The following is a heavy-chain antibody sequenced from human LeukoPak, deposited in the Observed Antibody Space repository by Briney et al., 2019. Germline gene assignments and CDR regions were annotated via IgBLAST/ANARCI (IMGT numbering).Heavy chain of an antibody. CDR3: ARFEVNHEDSSSFYYFDH. CDR1: GYAFASYW. CDR2: INPDDSDT. J-gene: IGHJ4*02. D-gene: IGHD3-22*01. V-gene: IGHV5-51*01. Sequence: GESLKISCRVSGYAFASYWIGWVRQVPGKGLEWMGIINPDDSDTKYSPSFQGQVAFSADKSVNTAYLQWSSLKASDSAMYYCARFEVNHEDSSSFYYFDHWGQGTLVTVSS.